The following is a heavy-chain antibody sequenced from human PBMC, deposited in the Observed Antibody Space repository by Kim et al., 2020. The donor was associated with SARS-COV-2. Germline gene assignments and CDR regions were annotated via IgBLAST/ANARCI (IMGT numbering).Heavy chain of an antibody. Sequence: GGSLRLSCAASGFTFSSYAMSWVRQAPGKGLEWVSAISGSGGSTYYADSVKGRFTISRDNSKNTLYLQMNSLRAEDTAVYYCAKEYGSGSYPLYYYGMDVWGQGTTVTVSS. V-gene: IGHV3-23*01. CDR1: GFTFSSYA. D-gene: IGHD3-10*01. CDR3: AKEYGSGSYPLYYYGMDV. J-gene: IGHJ6*02. CDR2: ISGSGGST.